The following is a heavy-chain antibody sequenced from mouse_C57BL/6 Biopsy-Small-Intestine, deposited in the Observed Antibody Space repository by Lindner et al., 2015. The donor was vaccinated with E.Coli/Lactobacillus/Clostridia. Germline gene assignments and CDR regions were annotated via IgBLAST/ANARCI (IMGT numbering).Heavy chain of an antibody. V-gene: IGHV1-56*01. CDR2: IFPGSGST. CDR1: GYTFTNYW. CDR3: ARPKLERFAY. Sequence: VQLQESGAELAKPGASVNLSCKASGYTFTNYWMHWVKQRPGQGLEWIGEIFPGSGSTYYSEKFKGKATLTVDTSSSTAYMQLNSLTSEDSAVYYCARPKLERFAYWGQGTLVTVSA. J-gene: IGHJ3*01.